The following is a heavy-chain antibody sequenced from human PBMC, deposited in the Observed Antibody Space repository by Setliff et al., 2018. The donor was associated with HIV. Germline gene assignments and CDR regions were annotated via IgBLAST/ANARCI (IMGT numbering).Heavy chain of an antibody. D-gene: IGHD5-12*01. Sequence: SETLSLTCTVSGGSISSYYWSWIRQPPGKGLEWIGYIYYSGSTNYNPSLKSRVTISVDTSKNQFSLKLSSVTAADTAVYYCARAGYKGDFDYWGQGTLVTSPQ. CDR2: IYYSGST. V-gene: IGHV4-59*01. J-gene: IGHJ4*02. CDR3: ARAGYKGDFDY. CDR1: GGSISSYY.